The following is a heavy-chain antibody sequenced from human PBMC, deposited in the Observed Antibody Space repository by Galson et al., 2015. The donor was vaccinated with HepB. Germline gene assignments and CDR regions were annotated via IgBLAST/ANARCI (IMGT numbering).Heavy chain of an antibody. V-gene: IGHV1-69*13. J-gene: IGHJ4*02. Sequence: SVKVSCKASGGTFSSYAISWVRQAPGQGLEWMGGIIPIFGTANYAQKFQGRVTITADESTSTAYMELSSLRSEDTAVYYCARVGITMVQGVILDVIRYYFDYWGQGTLVTVSS. D-gene: IGHD3-10*01. CDR1: GGTFSSYA. CDR3: ARVGITMVQGVILDVIRYYFDY. CDR2: IIPIFGTA.